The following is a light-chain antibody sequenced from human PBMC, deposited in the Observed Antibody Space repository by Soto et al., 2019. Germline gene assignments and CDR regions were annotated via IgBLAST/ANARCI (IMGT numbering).Light chain of an antibody. CDR2: EGS. Sequence: QSALTQPASVSGSPGQAITISCTGTSSDVGNYNLVSWYQQHPGKAPKLMIYEGSKRPSGVSNRFSGSKSGNTASLTISGLQAEDEADYYCSSYTSSSTLLVFGGGTKLTVL. CDR3: SSYTSSSTLLV. CDR1: SSDVGNYNL. V-gene: IGLV2-14*02. J-gene: IGLJ2*01.